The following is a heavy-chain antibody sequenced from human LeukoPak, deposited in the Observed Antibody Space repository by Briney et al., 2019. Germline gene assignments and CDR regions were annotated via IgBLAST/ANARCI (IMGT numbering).Heavy chain of an antibody. Sequence: GASVKVSCKAAGYTFTSYGISWVRQAPGQGLEWMGWISAYNGNTNYAQKLQGRVTMTTDTSTSTVCMELRSLRSDDTAVYYCARGGLYCSSTSCYGIEYWGQGTLVTVSS. CDR1: GYTFTSYG. J-gene: IGHJ4*02. CDR2: ISAYNGNT. CDR3: ARGGLYCSSTSCYGIEY. D-gene: IGHD2-2*01. V-gene: IGHV1-18*04.